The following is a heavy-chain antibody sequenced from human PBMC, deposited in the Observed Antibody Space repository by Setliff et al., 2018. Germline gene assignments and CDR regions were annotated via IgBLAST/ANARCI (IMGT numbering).Heavy chain of an antibody. CDR3: ASVPYSSGWYAYWYFDL. CDR1: GGSISGHY. V-gene: IGHV4-59*11. CDR2: IYYSGST. D-gene: IGHD6-19*01. Sequence: SETLSLTCTVSGGSISGHYWSWIRQPPGKGLEWIGSIYYSGSTNYNPSLKSRVTISVDTSKNQFSLKLSSVTAADTAVYYCASVPYSSGWYAYWYFDLWGRGTLVTVSS. J-gene: IGHJ2*01.